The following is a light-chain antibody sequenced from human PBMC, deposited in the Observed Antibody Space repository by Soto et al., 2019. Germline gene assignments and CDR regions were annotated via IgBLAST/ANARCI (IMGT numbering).Light chain of an antibody. CDR2: DAS. Sequence: MESTESPAISSLSPAERATISSRAICSVRSYLAWYQQKPVQAPRLLIYDASNRAAGIPAMFSGSGSETDFTLTISYLEPEDVAVYYCQRRYAWPPITFGQGTRLEIK. V-gene: IGKV3-11*01. CDR3: QRRYAWPPIT. J-gene: IGKJ5*01. CDR1: CSVRSY.